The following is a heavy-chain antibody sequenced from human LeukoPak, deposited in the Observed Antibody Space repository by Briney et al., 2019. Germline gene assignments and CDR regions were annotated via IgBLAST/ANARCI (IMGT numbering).Heavy chain of an antibody. V-gene: IGHV1-2*02. CDR2: INPNSGGT. CDR1: GYTFTGYY. Sequence: ASVKVSCKASGYTFTGYYMHWVRQAPGQGLEWMGWINPNSGGTNYAQKFQGRVTMTRDTSISTAYMELSRLRSDDTAVYYCARDNTLSDEAFDIWGQGTMVTVSS. J-gene: IGHJ3*02. D-gene: IGHD2/OR15-2a*01. CDR3: ARDNTLSDEAFDI.